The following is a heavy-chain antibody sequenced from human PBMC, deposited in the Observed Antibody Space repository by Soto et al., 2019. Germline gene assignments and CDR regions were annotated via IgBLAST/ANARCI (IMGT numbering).Heavy chain of an antibody. V-gene: IGHV4-30-4*01. CDR3: ARGRYCISGHCFPNRFDP. CDR1: GASVTSPEHY. J-gene: IGHJ5*02. D-gene: IGHD2-2*01. Sequence: PSETLSLTCSVSGASVTSPEHYWTWIRQSPGKGLEWIGYIYYGGSTVYNPSLKGRSTVSLDTSKNQFSLNLNSVTAADTAVYLCARGRYCISGHCFPNRFDPWGQGNLVTVSS. CDR2: IYYGGST.